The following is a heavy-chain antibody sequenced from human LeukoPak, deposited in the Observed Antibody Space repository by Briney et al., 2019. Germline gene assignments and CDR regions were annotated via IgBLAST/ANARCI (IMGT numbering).Heavy chain of an antibody. V-gene: IGHV1-2*02. J-gene: IGHJ4*02. D-gene: IGHD2-21*01. CDR1: GYTFTGYY. CDR3: ARSDGAYYSDY. CDR2: INPNNDVT. Sequence: ASVKVSCKASGYTFTGYYMHCVRQAPGQGLEWMGWINPNNDVTNYALKFQGRVTMTRDTSISTAYMELSGLRSDDTAVYYCARSDGAYYSDYWGQGTLVTVSS.